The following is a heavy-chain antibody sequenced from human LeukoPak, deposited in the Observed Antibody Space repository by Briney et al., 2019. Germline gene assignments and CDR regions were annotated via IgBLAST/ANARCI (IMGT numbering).Heavy chain of an antibody. J-gene: IGHJ4*02. CDR3: ARAFSTTAFDY. D-gene: IGHD4-17*01. CDR2: ISDDGSNK. V-gene: IGHV3-30*04. Sequence: PGGSLRLSCAASGFTFRTYAMNGVRQAPAKRLARVAVISDDGSNKYYAQSVKGQFTISRDNSKNTLYLQINNLRAADTAVYYCARAFSTTAFDYWGQGTLVTVSS. CDR1: GFTFRTYA.